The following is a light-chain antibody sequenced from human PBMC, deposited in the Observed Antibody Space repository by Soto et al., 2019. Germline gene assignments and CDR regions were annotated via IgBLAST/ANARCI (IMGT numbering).Light chain of an antibody. CDR1: SSDVGSYKL. J-gene: IGLJ2*01. CDR2: EGS. V-gene: IGLV2-23*01. CDR3: CSYAGSSTLV. Sequence: QSALTQPASVSGSPGQSITISCTGTSSDVGSYKLVSWYQQHPGKAPKLMIYEGSKRPSGVSNRFSGSKSVNTASLTISGLQAEDEADYYCCSYAGSSTLVFGGGTKLTVL.